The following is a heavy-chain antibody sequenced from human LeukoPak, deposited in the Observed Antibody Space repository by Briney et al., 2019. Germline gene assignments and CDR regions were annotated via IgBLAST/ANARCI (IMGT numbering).Heavy chain of an antibody. V-gene: IGHV4-34*01. CDR2: INHSGST. Sequence: SETLSLTCAVYGGSFSGYYWSWIRQPPGKGLEWIGEINHSGSTNYNPSLKSRVTISVDTSKNQFSLKLSSVTAADTTVYYCARGRGKYYYYGMDVWGQGTTVTVSS. D-gene: IGHD4-23*01. CDR3: ARGRGKYYYYGMDV. J-gene: IGHJ6*02. CDR1: GGSFSGYY.